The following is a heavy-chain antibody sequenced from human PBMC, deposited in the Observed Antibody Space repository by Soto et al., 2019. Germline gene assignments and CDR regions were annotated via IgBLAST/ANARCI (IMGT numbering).Heavy chain of an antibody. CDR3: AKDRDDYGSGTYYNRIGL. V-gene: IGHV1-69*01. D-gene: IGHD3-10*01. CDR2: IIPLFGTP. Sequence: QVQLVQSGAEVKKPGCSVKVSCKASGGIFSPYAISWLRQAPGQGLEWMGGIIPLFGTPNYAQRFQGRVTITADESTSPAYMELSRLRSEDSAVYYCAKDRDDYGSGTYYNRIGLWGQGSLVTVSS. CDR1: GGIFSPYA. J-gene: IGHJ4*02.